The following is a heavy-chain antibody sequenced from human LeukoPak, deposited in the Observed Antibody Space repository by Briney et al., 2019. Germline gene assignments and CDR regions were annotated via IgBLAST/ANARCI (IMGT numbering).Heavy chain of an antibody. CDR3: ARGDGSCTGTSCYEIDY. D-gene: IGHD2-2*01. CDR1: GDSISSDNW. Sequence: PSETLSLTCAVSGDSISSDNWWSWVRQPPGKGLEWIVEIYHSGSTNYNPSLKSRATISLDKSKNQFSLRLSSVNAADTAVYYCARGDGSCTGTSCYEIDYWGQGTLVTVSS. CDR2: IYHSGST. J-gene: IGHJ4*02. V-gene: IGHV4-4*02.